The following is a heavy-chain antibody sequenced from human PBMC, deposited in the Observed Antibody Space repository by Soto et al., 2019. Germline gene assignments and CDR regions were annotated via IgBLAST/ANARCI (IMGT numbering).Heavy chain of an antibody. CDR3: ARDARGTYYYDSSGYPKGAFDI. Sequence: SVKVSCKASGGTFSSYAISWVRQAPGQGLEWMGGIIPIFGTANYAQKFQGGVTITADESTSTAYMELSSLRSEDTAVYYCARDARGTYYYDSSGYPKGAFDIWGQGTMVTVSS. CDR1: GGTFSSYA. CDR2: IIPIFGTA. V-gene: IGHV1-69*13. D-gene: IGHD3-22*01. J-gene: IGHJ3*02.